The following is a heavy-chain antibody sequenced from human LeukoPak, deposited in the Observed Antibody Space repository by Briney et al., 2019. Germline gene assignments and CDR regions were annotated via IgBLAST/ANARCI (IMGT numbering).Heavy chain of an antibody. Sequence: ASVKVSCKASGYTFTDYYMHWVRQAPGQGLEWMGWINPYSGGTNYAQKFQGRVTMTRDTSISTAYMELSRLRSDDIAVYYCARDLLFRYNRFDPWGQGTLVTVSS. D-gene: IGHD3-16*02. J-gene: IGHJ5*02. CDR1: GYTFTDYY. CDR3: ARDLLFRYNRFDP. CDR2: INPYSGGT. V-gene: IGHV1-2*02.